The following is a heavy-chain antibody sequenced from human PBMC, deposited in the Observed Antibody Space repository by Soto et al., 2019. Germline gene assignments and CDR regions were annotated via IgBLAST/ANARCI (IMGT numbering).Heavy chain of an antibody. J-gene: IGHJ4*02. Sequence: LGESLKISCKGSGYNFAGYWIAWVRQMPGKGLELMGIIYPSDSDTRYRPSFQGQVTISADKSISSAYLQWSSLRASDTAMYYCARGGVSTRTFDYWRQGTPVTVSS. CDR2: IYPSDSDT. V-gene: IGHV5-51*01. D-gene: IGHD3-3*01. CDR1: GYNFAGYW. CDR3: ARGGVSTRTFDY.